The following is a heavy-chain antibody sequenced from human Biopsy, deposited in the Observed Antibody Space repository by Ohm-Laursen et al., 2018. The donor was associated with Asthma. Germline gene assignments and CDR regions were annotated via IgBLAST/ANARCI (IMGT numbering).Heavy chain of an antibody. J-gene: IGHJ5*02. D-gene: IGHD6-13*01. Sequence: SVKISCKASGYTFIGCHIHWMRQAPGQGLEWMGRINPNSGGTNYAQKFQGRVTMTRDMSISTAYMEVSRLRSDDTAVYYCARGQKSAGDRWFDPWGQGTLVTVSS. CDR3: ARGQKSAGDRWFDP. CDR1: GYTFIGCH. CDR2: INPNSGGT. V-gene: IGHV1-2*06.